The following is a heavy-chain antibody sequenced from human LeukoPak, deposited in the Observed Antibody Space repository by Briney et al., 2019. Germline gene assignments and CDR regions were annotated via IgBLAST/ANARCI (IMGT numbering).Heavy chain of an antibody. CDR2: IYWNDDK. CDR3: AHAFYYDSSGSSFDI. CDR1: GLSLSTSGVG. Sequence: SGPTLVNPTQTLTLTCTFSGLSLSTSGVGVGWIRQPPGKALEWLALIYWNDDKRYSPSLKSRLTITKDTSKNQVVLTMTNMDPVDTATYYCAHAFYYDSSGSSFDIWGQGTMVTVSS. J-gene: IGHJ3*02. V-gene: IGHV2-5*01. D-gene: IGHD3-22*01.